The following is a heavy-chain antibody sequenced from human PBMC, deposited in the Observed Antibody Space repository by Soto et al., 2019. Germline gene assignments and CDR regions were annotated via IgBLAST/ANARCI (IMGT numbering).Heavy chain of an antibody. CDR3: ARAHNPSSSRNNWFDP. CDR1: GGSFSSYA. D-gene: IGHD6-6*01. V-gene: IGHV1-69*13. CDR2: IIPIFGTA. J-gene: IGHJ5*02. Sequence: ASVKVSFKASGGSFSSYAISWVRQAPGQGLEWMGGIIPIFGTANYAQKFQGRVTITADESTSAAYMELSSLRSEDTAVYYCARAHNPSSSRNNWFDPWGQGNLFTFT.